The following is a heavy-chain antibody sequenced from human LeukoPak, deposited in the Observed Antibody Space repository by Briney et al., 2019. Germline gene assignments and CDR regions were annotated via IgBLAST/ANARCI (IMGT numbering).Heavy chain of an antibody. Sequence: GGSLRLSCAASGFSFNNYAMYWVRQAPGKGLEWVALISYDGGDKYYAESMKGRITISRDNSKNTVYLQMNSLRVDDTAVYYCARRDIVVVVSASDYWGQGTLVTVSS. CDR2: ISYDGGDK. J-gene: IGHJ4*02. V-gene: IGHV3-30*03. CDR3: ARRDIVVVVSASDY. CDR1: GFSFNNYA. D-gene: IGHD2-15*01.